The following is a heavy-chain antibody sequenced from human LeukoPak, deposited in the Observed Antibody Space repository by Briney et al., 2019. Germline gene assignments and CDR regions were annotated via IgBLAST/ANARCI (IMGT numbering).Heavy chain of an antibody. CDR3: ARVYPYSSGWFEFDY. J-gene: IGHJ4*02. Sequence: PSETLSLTCTVSGDSISSSSSYWGWIRQPPGEGLEWIGSIYYSGSTYYNTSLKSRVTISVDTSKNQFSLKLSSVTAADTAVYYCARVYPYSSGWFEFDYWGQGTLVTVSS. CDR1: GDSISSSSSY. D-gene: IGHD6-19*01. CDR2: IYYSGST. V-gene: IGHV4-39*07.